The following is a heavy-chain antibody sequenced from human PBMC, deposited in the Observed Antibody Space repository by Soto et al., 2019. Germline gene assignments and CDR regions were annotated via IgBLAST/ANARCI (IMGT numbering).Heavy chain of an antibody. D-gene: IGHD3-22*01. Sequence: QGQLQQSGPGLVKPSQTLSLTCAISGDSVSSDITSWNWIRQSPSRGLEWLGRTYYRSKWFHDYAAAVKSRITINPDTSRNQFYREVNSMNPEYTAVYYCARGNDIEDWGQGTVVTVSS. V-gene: IGHV6-1*01. J-gene: IGHJ3*01. CDR1: GDSVSSDITS. CDR3: ARGNDIED. CDR2: TYYRSKWFH.